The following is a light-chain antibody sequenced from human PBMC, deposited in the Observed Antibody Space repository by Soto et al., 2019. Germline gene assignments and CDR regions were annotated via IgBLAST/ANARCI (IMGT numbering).Light chain of an antibody. J-gene: IGKJ5*01. Sequence: EIVLTQSPGTLSLSPGERATLSCRASQSISRSLAWYQQKPGQAPRLLIYGASNRATGIPDRFSGSGSGTDFTLIISSLEPEDFAVYYCQQRSNWPITFGQGTRLE. CDR2: GAS. CDR3: QQRSNWPIT. CDR1: QSISRS. V-gene: IGKV3-11*01.